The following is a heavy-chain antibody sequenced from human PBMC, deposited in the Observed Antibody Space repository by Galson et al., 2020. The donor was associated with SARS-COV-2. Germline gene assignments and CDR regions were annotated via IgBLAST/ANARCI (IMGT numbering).Heavy chain of an antibody. Sequence: GGSLRLSCAASGFTFSSYAMSWVRQAPGKGLEWVSAISGSGGSTYYADSVKGRFTISRDNSKNTLYLQMNSLRAEDTAVYYCAKDRWPGIGGVITDFVGDYWGQGTLVTVSS. CDR2: ISGSGGST. D-gene: IGHD3-22*01. V-gene: IGHV3-23*01. J-gene: IGHJ4*02. CDR1: GFTFSSYA. CDR3: AKDRWPGIGGVITDFVGDY.